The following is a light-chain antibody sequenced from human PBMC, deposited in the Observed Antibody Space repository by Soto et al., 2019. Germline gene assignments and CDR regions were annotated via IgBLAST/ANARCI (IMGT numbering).Light chain of an antibody. Sequence: QSVLTQPASLSGSPGQSITISCTGTSSDIGSYNYVSWYQQHPGKAPKLMIFDVSYRPSGISDRFSGSKSGNTASLIISGLQPEDEADYYCSSYGASSTLFGGGTKVTVL. CDR2: DVS. V-gene: IGLV2-14*03. CDR1: SSDIGSYNY. J-gene: IGLJ3*02. CDR3: SSYGASSTL.